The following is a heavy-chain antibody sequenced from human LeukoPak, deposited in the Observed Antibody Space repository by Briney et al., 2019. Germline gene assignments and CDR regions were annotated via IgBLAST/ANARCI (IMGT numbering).Heavy chain of an antibody. CDR3: ARDSGLLGFFDY. V-gene: IGHV3-33*01. D-gene: IGHD5-18*01. CDR2: IWYDGSNK. Sequence: GGSLRLSCAASGFTFSSYGMHWVRQAPGKGLEWVAVIWYDGSNKYYADSVKGRFTISRDNSKNTLYLQMNSLRAEDTAVHYCARDSGLLGFFDYWGQGTLVTVSS. J-gene: IGHJ4*02. CDR1: GFTFSSYG.